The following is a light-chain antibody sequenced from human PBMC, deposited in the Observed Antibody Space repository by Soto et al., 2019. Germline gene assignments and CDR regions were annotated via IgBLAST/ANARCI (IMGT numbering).Light chain of an antibody. CDR3: QQYHNWPPQYT. CDR2: GAS. J-gene: IGKJ2*01. Sequence: EIVMTQSPASLSVSPGDGATLSCRASQSVASNVASYQQKPGQGPRLLIHGASTRAAGVPARFSGSGSGTDFTLTISSLQSEDFAVYYCQQYHNWPPQYTFGQGTKLQIK. CDR1: QSVASN. V-gene: IGKV3-15*01.